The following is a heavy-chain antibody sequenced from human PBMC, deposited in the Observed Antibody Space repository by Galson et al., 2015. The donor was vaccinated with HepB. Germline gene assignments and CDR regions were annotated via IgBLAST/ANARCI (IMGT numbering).Heavy chain of an antibody. CDR1: GFTFSSYA. CDR2: ISGSGGST. J-gene: IGHJ6*02. V-gene: IGHV3-23*01. D-gene: IGHD4-17*01. CDR3: AKDRGYGDYVGVPGYHYYGMDV. Sequence: SLRLSCAASGFTFSSYAMSWVRQAPGKGLERVSAISGSGGSTYYADSVKGRFTISRDNSKNTLYLQMNSLRAEDTAVYYCAKDRGYGDYVGVPGYHYYGMDVWGQGTTVTVSS.